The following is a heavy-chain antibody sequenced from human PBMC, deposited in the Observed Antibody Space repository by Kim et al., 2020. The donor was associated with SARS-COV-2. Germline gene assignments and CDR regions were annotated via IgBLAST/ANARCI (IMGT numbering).Heavy chain of an antibody. J-gene: IGHJ1*01. CDR3: AREGTGDIVVVPAAIPEYFQH. V-gene: IGHV3-48*02. D-gene: IGHD2-2*02. Sequence: GGSLRLSCAASGFTFSSYSMNWVRQAPGKGLEWVSYISSSSSTIYYADSVKGRFTISRDNAKNSLYLQMNSLRDEDTAVYYCAREGTGDIVVVPAAIPEYFQHWGQGTLVTVSS. CDR1: GFTFSSYS. CDR2: ISSSSSTI.